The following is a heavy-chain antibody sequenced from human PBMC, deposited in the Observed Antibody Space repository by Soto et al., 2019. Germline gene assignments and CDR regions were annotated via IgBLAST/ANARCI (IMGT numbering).Heavy chain of an antibody. CDR2: ISTYNGET. D-gene: IGHD2-2*03. Sequence: QVQLVQSGAEVKKPGASVKVSCKASGYTFTNYGITWVRQAPGQGLEWMGWISTYNGETKYAEKFQGRVTMTTDTSTSTVYMDLRSLRSDETAIYYCAMDIVIVPAAIGVWPNWFDPWGQGSLVTVSS. CDR1: GYTFTNYG. J-gene: IGHJ5*02. CDR3: AMDIVIVPAAIGVWPNWFDP. V-gene: IGHV1-18*01.